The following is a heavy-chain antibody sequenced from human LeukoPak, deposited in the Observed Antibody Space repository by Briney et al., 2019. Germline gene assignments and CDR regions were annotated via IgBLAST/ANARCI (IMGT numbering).Heavy chain of an antibody. V-gene: IGHV1-8*01. CDR1: GYTFTSYD. D-gene: IGHD2-15*01. CDR3: ARRQAYCSGGSCPFDY. CDR2: MNPNSGNT. J-gene: IGHJ4*02. Sequence: ASVKVSCKASGYTFTSYDINWVRQATGQGLEWMGWMNPNSGNTGYAQKFQGRVTMTEDTPTDTAYMELSSLRSEDTAVYYCARRQAYCSGGSCPFDYWGQGTLVTVSS.